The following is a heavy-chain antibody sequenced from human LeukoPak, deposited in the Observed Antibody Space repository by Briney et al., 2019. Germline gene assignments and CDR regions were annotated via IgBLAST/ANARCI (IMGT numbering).Heavy chain of an antibody. CDR1: GYSFTSYW. D-gene: IGHD3-22*01. CDR3: ARYGYDSSGYYQPLDY. Sequence: GESLQISCKGSGYSFTSYWIGWVRQLPGKGLEWMGIIYPGDSDTRYSPSFQGQVTISADKSISTAYLQWSSLKASDTAMYYCARYGYDSSGYYQPLDYWGQGTLVTVSS. V-gene: IGHV5-51*01. J-gene: IGHJ4*02. CDR2: IYPGDSDT.